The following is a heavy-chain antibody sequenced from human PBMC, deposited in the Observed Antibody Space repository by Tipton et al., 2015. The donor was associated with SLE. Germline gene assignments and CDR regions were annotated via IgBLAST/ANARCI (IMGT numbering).Heavy chain of an antibody. CDR3: ARDYY. V-gene: IGHV3-48*04. J-gene: IGHJ4*02. CDR1: GFTFSTHN. CDR2: ITTSATTI. Sequence: SLRLSCAASGFTFSTHNMNWVRQAPGKGLEWISYITTSATTIYYADSVKGRFTISRDNAKNSLSLQINRLRAKDTAVYYCARDYYWGQGTLVTVSS.